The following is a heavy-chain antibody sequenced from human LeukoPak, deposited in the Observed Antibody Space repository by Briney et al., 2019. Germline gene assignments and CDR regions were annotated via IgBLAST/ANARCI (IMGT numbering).Heavy chain of an antibody. CDR3: ARGQMGRFLEWLYPSYNWFDP. CDR2: INHSGST. V-gene: IGHV4-34*01. J-gene: IGHJ5*02. CDR1: GGSFSGYY. Sequence: SETLSLTCAVYGGSFSGYYWSWIHQPPGKGLEWIGEINHSGSTSYNPSLKSRVTISVDTSKNQFSLKLSSVTAADTAVYYCARGQMGRFLEWLYPSYNWFDPWGQGTLVTVSS. D-gene: IGHD3-3*01.